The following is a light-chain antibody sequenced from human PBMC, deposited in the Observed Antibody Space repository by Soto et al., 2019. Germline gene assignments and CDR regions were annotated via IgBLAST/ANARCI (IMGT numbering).Light chain of an antibody. CDR2: DAS. V-gene: IGKV3-11*01. CDR1: QSVRNY. CDR3: QQRNNWPPGYS. J-gene: IGKJ2*01. Sequence: EIVFTQSPATLSLSPGDRATLSCRASQSVRNYLAWYQQKPGQAPRLLIYDASSRAIGIPARFSGSGSGTNFTLTISSLEPEDFAVYYCQQRNNWPPGYSFGQGTKVDIK.